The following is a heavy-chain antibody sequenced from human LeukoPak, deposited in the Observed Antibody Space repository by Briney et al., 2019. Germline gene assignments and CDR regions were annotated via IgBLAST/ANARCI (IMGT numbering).Heavy chain of an antibody. CDR2: TSYSEGT. CDR3: ARPTEQGWFDP. Sequence: SETLSLTCTVSGGSVSRGGYYWNWIRQHPGKGLEWIGFTSYSEGTYYNPSLMSRITISVDRSQNQFSLKMRDVTAADTAVYYCARPTEQGWFDPWGQGTLVTVSS. J-gene: IGHJ5*02. D-gene: IGHD6-13*01. CDR1: GGSVSRGGYY. V-gene: IGHV4-31*03.